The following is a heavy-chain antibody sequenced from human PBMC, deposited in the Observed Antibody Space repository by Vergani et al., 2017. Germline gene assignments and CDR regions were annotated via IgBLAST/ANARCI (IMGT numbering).Heavy chain of an antibody. D-gene: IGHD3-22*01. V-gene: IGHV3-33*01. CDR2: IWYDGSNT. CDR1: GSAFRTYG. CDR3: ARSRYDSSGFSTIFRY. Sequence: QVQLVESGGGVVQPGRSLRLSCVASGSAFRTYGMHWVRQAPGKGLEWVAIIWYDGSNTYYADSVKGRFTVSRDNSRNTLFLQMNSLRVEDTAVYYCARSRYDSSGFSTIFRYWGQGTRVTVS. J-gene: IGHJ4*02.